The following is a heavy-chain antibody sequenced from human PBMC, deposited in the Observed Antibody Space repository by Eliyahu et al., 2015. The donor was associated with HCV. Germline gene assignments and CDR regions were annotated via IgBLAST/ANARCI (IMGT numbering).Heavy chain of an antibody. CDR2: IIPIFGTA. Sequence: LEWMGGIIPIFGTANYAQKFQGRVTITADESTSTAYMELSSLRSEDTAVYYCASVWELPQSRAFDIWGQGTMVTVSS. J-gene: IGHJ3*02. D-gene: IGHD1-26*01. CDR3: ASVWELPQSRAFDI. V-gene: IGHV1-69*01.